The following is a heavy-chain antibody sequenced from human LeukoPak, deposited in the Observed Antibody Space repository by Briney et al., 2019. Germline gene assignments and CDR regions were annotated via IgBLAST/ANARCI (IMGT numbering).Heavy chain of an antibody. CDR2: IYTSGST. V-gene: IGHV4-4*07. D-gene: IGHD2-15*01. J-gene: IGHJ3*02. Sequence: PSETLSLTCNVSGGSISNYYWSWIRQPAGKGLEWIGRIYTSGSTNYNPSLKSRVTISVDTSKNQFSLKLSSVTAADTAVYYCASDRIEVDAFDIWGQGIMVTVSS. CDR1: GGSISNYY. CDR3: ASDRIEVDAFDI.